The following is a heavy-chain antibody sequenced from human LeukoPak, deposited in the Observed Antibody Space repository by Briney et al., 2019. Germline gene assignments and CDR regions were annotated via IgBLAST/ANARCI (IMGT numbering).Heavy chain of an antibody. CDR1: GYTFTGYY. CDR2: INPNSGGT. CDR3: ARKPASYSYYYYGMDV. D-gene: IGHD4-11*01. J-gene: IGHJ6*02. Sequence: ASVKVSCKASGYTFTGYYMHWVRQAPGQGLEWMGWINPNSGGTNYAQKFQGRVTMTRDTSISTAYMELSRLGSDDTAVYYCARKPASYSYYYYGMDVWGQGTTVTVSS. V-gene: IGHV1-2*02.